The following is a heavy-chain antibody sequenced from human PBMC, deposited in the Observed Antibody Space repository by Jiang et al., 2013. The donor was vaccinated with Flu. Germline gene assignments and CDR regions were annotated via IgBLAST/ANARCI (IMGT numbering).Heavy chain of an antibody. J-gene: IGHJ5*02. Sequence: SGFTFSDYYMSWIRQAPGKGLEWVSYISSSSSYTNYADSVKGRFTISRDSAKNSLYLQMNSLRAEDTAVYYCARDYDFWSGYYIPWFDPWGQGTLVTVSS. D-gene: IGHD3-3*01. V-gene: IGHV3-11*05. CDR3: ARDYDFWSGYYIPWFDP. CDR2: ISSSSSYT. CDR1: GFTFSDYY.